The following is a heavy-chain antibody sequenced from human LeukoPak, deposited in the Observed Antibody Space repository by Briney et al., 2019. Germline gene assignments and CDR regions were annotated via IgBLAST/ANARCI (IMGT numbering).Heavy chain of an antibody. V-gene: IGHV3-48*03. CDR2: ISSGAKTI. J-gene: IGHJ4*02. D-gene: IGHD3-3*01. CDR3: ARSARLMKGVVEVTAFDD. CDR1: GFTFSSYE. Sequence: PGGSLRLSCSASGFTFSSYEMNWVRQAPGKGLEWVSSISSGAKTIYYADSVKGRFTISRDNAKNSLYLQMNSLRADDTAVYYCARSARLMKGVVEVTAFDDWGQGTLVTVSS.